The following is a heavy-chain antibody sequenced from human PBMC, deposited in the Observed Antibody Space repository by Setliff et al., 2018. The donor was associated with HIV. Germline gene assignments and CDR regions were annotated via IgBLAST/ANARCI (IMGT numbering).Heavy chain of an antibody. CDR2: VYHTGST. J-gene: IGHJ4*02. CDR1: GYSISSGCY. D-gene: IGHD3-3*01. V-gene: IGHV4-4*02. Sequence: SETLSLTCAVSGYSISSGCYWSWVRQPPGRGLEWIGEVYHTGSTNYNPSLKSRVITSIDKSKNQFSLKIDSVTAADTAVYYCARRPLFGVVIASVAKMEFDYWGQGTLVTV. CDR3: ARRPLFGVVIASVAKMEFDY.